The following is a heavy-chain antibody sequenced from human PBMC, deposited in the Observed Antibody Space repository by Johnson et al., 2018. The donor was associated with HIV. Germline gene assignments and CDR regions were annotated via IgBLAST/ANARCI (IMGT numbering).Heavy chain of an antibody. CDR1: GFIVGTKY. J-gene: IGHJ3*02. CDR2: ISWNSGSI. V-gene: IGHV3-9*01. CDR3: ATSVEQWLVWNAFDI. Sequence: VQLVESEGGLVQSGGSLRLACVASGFIVGTKYMSWVRQAPGKGLEWVSGISWNSGSIGYAGSVKGRFTISRDNDKRSLYLQMNSLIAEDTAVYYCATSVEQWLVWNAFDIWGQGTMVTVSS. D-gene: IGHD6-19*01.